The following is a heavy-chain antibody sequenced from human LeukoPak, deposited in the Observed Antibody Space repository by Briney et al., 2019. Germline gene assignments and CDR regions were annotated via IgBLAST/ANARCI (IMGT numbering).Heavy chain of an antibody. J-gene: IGHJ4*02. Sequence: SETLSLTCAVYGGSFSGYYCSWIRQPPGKWLEWIGEINHIGSTNYNPSLKSRVTISVDTSKNQFSLKLSSVTAADTAVYYCARGAHYYDILTGYPRPQYYFDYWGQGTLVTVSS. V-gene: IGHV4-34*01. CDR2: INHIGST. CDR3: ARGAHYYDILTGYPRPQYYFDY. D-gene: IGHD3-9*01. CDR1: GGSFSGYY.